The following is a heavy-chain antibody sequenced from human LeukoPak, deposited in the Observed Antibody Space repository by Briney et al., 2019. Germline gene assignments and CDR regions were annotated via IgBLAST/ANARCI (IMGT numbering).Heavy chain of an antibody. V-gene: IGHV4-34*01. CDR2: INHSGST. Sequence: SETLSLTCAVYGGSFSGYYWSWIRQPPGKGLEWIGEINHSGSTNYNPSLKSRVTISVDTSKNQFSLKLSSVTAADTAVYYCARTDSSGTYDFPLDYWGQGALVTVSS. CDR1: GGSFSGYY. J-gene: IGHJ4*02. CDR3: ARTDSSGTYDFPLDY. D-gene: IGHD1-26*01.